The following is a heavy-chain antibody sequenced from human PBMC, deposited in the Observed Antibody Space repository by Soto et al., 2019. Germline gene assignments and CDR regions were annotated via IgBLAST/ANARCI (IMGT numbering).Heavy chain of an antibody. V-gene: IGHV1-46*01. Sequence: ASVKVSCKASGYTFTSYYMHWVRQAPGQGLEWMGIINPSGGSTSYAQKFQGRVTMTSDRSTSTVYMELSSLRSEDTDEYYCARGSVRGFDTAMVTDYYYGMDVWGQGTTVTVSS. J-gene: IGHJ6*02. CDR3: ARGSVRGFDTAMVTDYYYGMDV. D-gene: IGHD5-18*01. CDR2: INPSGGST. CDR1: GYTFTSYY.